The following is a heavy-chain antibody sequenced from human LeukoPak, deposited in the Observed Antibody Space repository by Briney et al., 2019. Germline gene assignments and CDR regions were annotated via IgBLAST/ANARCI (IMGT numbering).Heavy chain of an antibody. D-gene: IGHD6-13*01. Sequence: GGSLRLSCAASGFTFSSYAMSWVRQAPGKGLEWVSAISGSGGSTYYADSVKGRFTISRDNSKNTLYLQMNSLRAEDTAVYYCAKDKDRAGSSWAERSMDVWGKGTTVTVSS. CDR1: GFTFSSYA. CDR2: ISGSGGST. CDR3: AKDKDRAGSSWAERSMDV. V-gene: IGHV3-23*01. J-gene: IGHJ6*04.